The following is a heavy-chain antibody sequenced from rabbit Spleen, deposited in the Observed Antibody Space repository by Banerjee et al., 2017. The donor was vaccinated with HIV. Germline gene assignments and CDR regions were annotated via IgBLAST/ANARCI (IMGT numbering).Heavy chain of an antibody. V-gene: IGHV1S40*01. CDR3: ARAITYGTGGYSDL. CDR2: IAGSSSGFT. J-gene: IGHJ4*01. Sequence: QSLEESGGDLVKPGASLTLTCTASGIDFSSGYDAYWVRQAPGKGLEWIACIAGSSSGFTYSATWAKGRFTCSKTSSTTVTLQMTGLTAADTATYFCARAITYGTGGYSDLWGQGTLVTVS. D-gene: IGHD7-1*01. CDR1: GIDFSSGYD.